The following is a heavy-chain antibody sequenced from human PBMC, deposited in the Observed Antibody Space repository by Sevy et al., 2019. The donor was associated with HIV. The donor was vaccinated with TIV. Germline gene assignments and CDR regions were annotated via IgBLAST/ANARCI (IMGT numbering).Heavy chain of an antibody. CDR3: ARGDSWSGYHATEGAINY. V-gene: IGHV3-30-3*01. CDR1: GFTFSSFA. Sequence: GGSLRLSCAVSGFTFSSFAMHWVRRAPGKGLEWVAVLSYDGNTKAYADSVKGRFTISRDISENTLYLQMNYLRADDTAVYFCARGDSWSGYHATEGAINYWGQGTLVTVSS. D-gene: IGHD3-3*01. CDR2: LSYDGNTK. J-gene: IGHJ4*02.